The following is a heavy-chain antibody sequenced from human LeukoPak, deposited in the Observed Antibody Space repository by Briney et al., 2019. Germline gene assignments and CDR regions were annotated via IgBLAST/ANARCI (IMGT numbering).Heavy chain of an antibody. Sequence: SETLSLTCIVSGDSISNYYWSWIRQSAGKGLEWIGRINTSGNTNYNPSLKSRVTMSLDTSKNQLSLNLSSVTVADTAVYYCARDRLAFRVDVWGKGTTVTVSS. CDR3: ARDRLAFRVDV. V-gene: IGHV4-4*07. J-gene: IGHJ6*04. CDR2: INTSGNT. CDR1: GDSISNYY. D-gene: IGHD3-3*02.